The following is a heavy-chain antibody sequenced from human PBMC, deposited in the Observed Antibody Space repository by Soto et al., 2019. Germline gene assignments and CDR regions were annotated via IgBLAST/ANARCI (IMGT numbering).Heavy chain of an antibody. V-gene: IGHV3-23*01. CDR1: GFTFSSYA. CDR2: ISGSGGST. CDR3: AKDFVVDTAMVTEYFQH. D-gene: IGHD5-18*01. Sequence: GGSLRLSCAASGFTFSSYAMSWVRQAPGKGLEWVSAISGSGGSTYYADSVKGRFTISRDNSKNTLYLQMNSLRAEDTAVYYCAKDFVVDTAMVTEYFQHWGQGTLVTVSS. J-gene: IGHJ1*01.